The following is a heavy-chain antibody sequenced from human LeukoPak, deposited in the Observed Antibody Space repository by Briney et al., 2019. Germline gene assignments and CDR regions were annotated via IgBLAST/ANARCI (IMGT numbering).Heavy chain of an antibody. CDR3: ARAPGYSSGWYLG. V-gene: IGHV1-69*13. J-gene: IGHJ4*02. Sequence: SVKVSCKASGGTFSSYAISWVRQAPGQGLEWMGGIIPIFGTANYAQKFQGRVTITADESTSTAYMELSSLRSEDTAVHYCARAPGYSSGWYLGWGQGTLVTVSS. CDR2: IIPIFGTA. D-gene: IGHD6-19*01. CDR1: GGTFSSYA.